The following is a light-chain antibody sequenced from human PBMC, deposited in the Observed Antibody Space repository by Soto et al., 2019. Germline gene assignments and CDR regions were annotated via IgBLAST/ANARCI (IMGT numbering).Light chain of an antibody. V-gene: IGKV2-28*01. CDR2: LGS. CDR3: MQGLQSPT. J-gene: IGKJ2*01. CDR1: QSLLHSNGYNY. Sequence: EIVMTQSPLSLPVTPGEPASISCRSSQSLLHSNGYNYLDWYVQRPGQSPQLLIYLGSTRASGVPARVSGSGSGTSLTLKINKVEAEDVGLYYCMQGLQSPTFGQGTKLEI.